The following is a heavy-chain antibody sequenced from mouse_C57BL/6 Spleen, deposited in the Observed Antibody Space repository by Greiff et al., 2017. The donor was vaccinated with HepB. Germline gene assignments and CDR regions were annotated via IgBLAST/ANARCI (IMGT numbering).Heavy chain of an antibody. CDR3: ARGGLFYWYFDV. Sequence: QVQLQQSGPELVKPGASVKLSCKASGYTFTSYDINWVKQRPVQGLEWIGWIDPRDGSTKYNEKFKGKATLTVDTSSSTAYLELHSLTSEDSAVYFCARGGLFYWYFDVWGTGTTVTVSS. V-gene: IGHV1-85*01. D-gene: IGHD3-1*01. J-gene: IGHJ1*03. CDR1: GYTFTSYD. CDR2: IDPRDGST.